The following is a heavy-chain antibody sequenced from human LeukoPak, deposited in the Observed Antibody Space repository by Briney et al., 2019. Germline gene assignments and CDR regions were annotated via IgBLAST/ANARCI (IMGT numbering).Heavy chain of an antibody. Sequence: GGSLRLSCAASGFTFNNYAMSWVRQAPGKGLEWVSAISGSDAGTYYADSVKGRFTISRDNSKNTLYLQMNSLRAEDTAVYYCAKARPPAVTRPFDYWGQGTLVTVSS. CDR2: ISGSDAGT. J-gene: IGHJ4*02. CDR3: AKARPPAVTRPFDY. CDR1: GFTFNNYA. D-gene: IGHD4-17*01. V-gene: IGHV3-23*01.